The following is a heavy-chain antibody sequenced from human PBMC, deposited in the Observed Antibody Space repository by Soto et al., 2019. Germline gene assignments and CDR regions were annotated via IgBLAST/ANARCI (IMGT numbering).Heavy chain of an antibody. CDR3: ARGVTIFGMGSYYYYYGMDV. CDR1: GDSVSTNSAT. Sequence: SQTLSLTCAISGDSVSTNSATWDWIRQSPSRGLEWLGRTYYRSKWYNDYKVSVKSRITINPDTSKKQFSLQLNSVTPEDTAVYYFARGVTIFGMGSYYYYYGMDVWGQGTTVTVSS. J-gene: IGHJ6*02. D-gene: IGHD3-3*01. CDR2: TYYRSKWYN. V-gene: IGHV6-1*01.